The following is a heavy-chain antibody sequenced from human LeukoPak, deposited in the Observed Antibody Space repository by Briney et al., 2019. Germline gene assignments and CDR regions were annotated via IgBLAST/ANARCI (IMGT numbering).Heavy chain of an antibody. Sequence: GGSLRLSCAVSGFTFSSYTMNWVRQAPGKGLEWVSSITGSSTYIYYADSVKGRFTISRDNAKNSLYLQMDNLGAEDTAVYYCARDLTVSSTCWFDLWGQGTLVTVSS. D-gene: IGHD4-11*01. CDR2: ITGSSTYI. V-gene: IGHV3-21*01. J-gene: IGHJ5*02. CDR1: GFTFSSYT. CDR3: ARDLTVSSTCWFDL.